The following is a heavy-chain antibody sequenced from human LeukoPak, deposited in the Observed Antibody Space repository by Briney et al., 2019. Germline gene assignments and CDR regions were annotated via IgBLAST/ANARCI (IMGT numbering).Heavy chain of an antibody. CDR2: IYTSGST. D-gene: IGHD1-1*01. J-gene: IGHJ5*02. CDR3: ARAGINDDNWFDP. CDR1: GGSISSGSYY. V-gene: IGHV4-61*02. Sequence: SQTLSLTCTVSGGSISSGSYYWSWIRQPAGKGLEWIGRIYTSGSTNYNPSLKSRVTISVDTSKNQFSLKLSSVTAADTAVYYCARAGINDDNWFDPWGQGTLVTVSS.